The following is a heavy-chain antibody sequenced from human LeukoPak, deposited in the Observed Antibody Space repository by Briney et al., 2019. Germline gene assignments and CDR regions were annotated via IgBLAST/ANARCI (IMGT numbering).Heavy chain of an antibody. CDR2: IYSGGST. CDR3: ARGGIWWPPAPTPFGY. Sequence: GGSLRLSCAASGFTVSSNYMSWVRQAPGKGLEWVSVIYSGGSTYYADSVKGRFTISRDNFKNTLYLQMNSLRAEDTAVYYCARGGIWWPPAPTPFGYWGQGTLVTVSS. V-gene: IGHV3-53*01. J-gene: IGHJ4*02. D-gene: IGHD5-12*01. CDR1: GFTVSSNY.